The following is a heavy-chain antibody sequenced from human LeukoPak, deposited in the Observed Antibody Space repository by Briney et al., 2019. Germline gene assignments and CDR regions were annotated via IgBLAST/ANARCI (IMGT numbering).Heavy chain of an antibody. CDR1: GLTASHNVNNA. CDR3: AKAPVWNYYYGLDV. CDR2: ITTSGST. Sequence: GGSLRLSCAASGLTASHNVNNATSWVRHAPGKGLEWVPGITTSGSTYYADSVKGRFTISRENSNNTLYLHMDSLRAEDTAVYYCAKAPVWNYYYGLDVWGQGTTVTVSS. J-gene: IGHJ6*02. V-gene: IGHV3-23*01. D-gene: IGHD2-21*01.